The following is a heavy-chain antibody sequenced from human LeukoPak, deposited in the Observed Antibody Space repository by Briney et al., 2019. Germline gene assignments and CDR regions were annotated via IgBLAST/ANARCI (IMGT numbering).Heavy chain of an antibody. Sequence: SETLSLTCTVSGGSISSYYWSWIRQPAGKGLEWIGRIYTSGSTNYNPSLKSRVTMSVDTSKNQFSLKLSSVTAADTAVYYCARVDVSSGSYGQLDYWGQGTLVTVSS. V-gene: IGHV4-4*07. J-gene: IGHJ4*02. CDR2: IYTSGST. CDR3: ARVDVSSGSYGQLDY. CDR1: GGSISSYY. D-gene: IGHD3-10*01.